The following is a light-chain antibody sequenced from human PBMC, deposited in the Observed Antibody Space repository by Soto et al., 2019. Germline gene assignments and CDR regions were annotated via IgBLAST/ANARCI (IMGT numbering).Light chain of an antibody. CDR2: GAS. Sequence: EIVMTQSPATLSVSPGERATLSCRASQSVSSKLAWYQQKPGQAPRLLIYGASTRATGTPARFSGSGSGTEFTLTISSLQSEDFAVYSCQQYNNWPRTFGQGTKVDIK. CDR3: QQYNNWPRT. J-gene: IGKJ1*01. V-gene: IGKV3-15*01. CDR1: QSVSSK.